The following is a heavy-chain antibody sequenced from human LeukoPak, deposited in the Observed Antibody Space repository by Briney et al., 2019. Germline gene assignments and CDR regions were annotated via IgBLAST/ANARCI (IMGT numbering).Heavy chain of an antibody. D-gene: IGHD6-19*01. J-gene: IGHJ4*02. V-gene: IGHV3-23*01. CDR2: ISGSGRTT. CDR1: GFMFSSHA. CDR3: TKRGTVAVAGTEDN. Sequence: GGSLRLSCAASGFMFSSHAMSWVRQAPGKGLEWVSGISGSGRTTFYADSVKGRFTISRDNSKSTLYLQMNSLRAEDTAVYYCTKRGTVAVAGTEDNWGQGTLVTVSS.